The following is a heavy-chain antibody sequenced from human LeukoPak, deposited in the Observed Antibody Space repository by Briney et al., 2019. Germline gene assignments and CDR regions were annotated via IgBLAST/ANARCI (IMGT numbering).Heavy chain of an antibody. CDR3: AKFGSSGSPYWSPSDY. D-gene: IGHD3-10*01. Sequence: PVGSLRLSCAAPGFTFNTNAMNWVPQTPGKRLEWVSGVYDSGNKTYYTNSLKGPFSISRDNSKNTLYLQMNTLRELNTRVYSFAKFGSSGSPYWSPSDYWGQGIMVTVSS. J-gene: IGHJ4*02. CDR2: VYDSGNKT. CDR1: GFTFNTNA. V-gene: IGHV3-23*01.